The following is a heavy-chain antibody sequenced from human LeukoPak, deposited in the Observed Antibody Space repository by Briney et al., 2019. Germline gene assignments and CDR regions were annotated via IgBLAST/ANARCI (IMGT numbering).Heavy chain of an antibody. CDR1: GFTFSSYE. CDR2: ITGSSSYI. J-gene: IGHJ4*02. Sequence: GGSLKLSCVASGFTFSSYEMNWVRQAPGKGLEWVSFITGSSSYIYYTDSVKGRFTISRDNAKNSLFLQMNSLRDEDTAVYYCASGFSSSPYFDYWGQGTLVTVSS. V-gene: IGHV3-21*01. CDR3: ASGFSSSPYFDY. D-gene: IGHD6-6*01.